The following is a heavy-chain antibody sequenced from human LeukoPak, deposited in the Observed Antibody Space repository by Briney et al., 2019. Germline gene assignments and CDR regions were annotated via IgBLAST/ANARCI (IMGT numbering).Heavy chain of an antibody. Sequence: GGSLRLSCAASGFTFSSYAMTWVRQAPGKGLEWVSTIIGSGGSTDYADSVKGRFTISRDNSKDTLFLQMDSLRVEDTAVYYCATFCSGGDCYSFAPWGQGTLVTVSS. CDR3: ATFCSGGDCYSFAP. J-gene: IGHJ5*02. V-gene: IGHV3-23*01. CDR2: IIGSGGST. D-gene: IGHD2-15*01. CDR1: GFTFSSYA.